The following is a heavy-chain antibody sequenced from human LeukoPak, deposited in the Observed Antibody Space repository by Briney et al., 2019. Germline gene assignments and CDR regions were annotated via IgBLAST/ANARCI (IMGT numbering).Heavy chain of an antibody. J-gene: IGHJ4*02. CDR1: GYTFTGYY. Sequence: ASVKVSCKASGYTFTGYYMHWVRQAPGQGLEWMGWINPKSGGTNYAQKFQGRVTMTRDTSISTAYMELSRLRSDDTAVYYCAREIPTMVRGVIIRVFDYWGQGTLVTVSS. CDR2: INPKSGGT. D-gene: IGHD3-10*01. V-gene: IGHV1-2*02. CDR3: AREIPTMVRGVIIRVFDY.